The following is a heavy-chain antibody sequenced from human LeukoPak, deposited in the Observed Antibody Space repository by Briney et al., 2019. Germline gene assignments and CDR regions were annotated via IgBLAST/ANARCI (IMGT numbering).Heavy chain of an antibody. Sequence: ASVKVSCKASGYTFTDYYVHWVRQAPGQGLEWMGWINPKRGVTNSAQKFQGRVTMTRDTSISTIYTELRSLISDDTAAYYCARGVAVTDRARFFDYWGQGTLVTVSS. D-gene: IGHD4-11*01. CDR2: INPKRGVT. J-gene: IGHJ4*02. CDR3: ARGVAVTDRARFFDY. V-gene: IGHV1-2*02. CDR1: GYTFTDYY.